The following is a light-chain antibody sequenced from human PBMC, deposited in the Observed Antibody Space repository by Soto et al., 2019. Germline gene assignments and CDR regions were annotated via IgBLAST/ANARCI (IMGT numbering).Light chain of an antibody. V-gene: IGKV2-40*01. CDR3: QQRSNWPPLT. CDR1: QSLLDSDDGNTY. CDR2: DGS. Sequence: DIVMTQTPLSLPVTPGEPASISCRSSQSLLDSDDGNTYLDWYLQKPGQSPQLLIYDGSDRFSGVPDRFSGSGSGTDFTLTISSLDPEDFAVYYCQQRSNWPPLTFGQGTRLEIK. J-gene: IGKJ5*01.